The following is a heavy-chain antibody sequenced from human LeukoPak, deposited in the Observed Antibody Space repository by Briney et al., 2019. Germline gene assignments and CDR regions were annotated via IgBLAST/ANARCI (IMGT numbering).Heavy chain of an antibody. CDR3: SRIKYGGNSGYHFDY. D-gene: IGHD4-23*01. Sequence: AGGSLRLSCSASGFNFNYFAMSWIRQAPGKRLEWVSTIGDSGSGGSYADSVRGRFTISRDNSKNMVYLQMHSLRVDDSAAYYCSRIKYGGNSGYHFDYWGQGTLVTVSS. J-gene: IGHJ4*02. V-gene: IGHV3-23*01. CDR2: IGDSGSGG. CDR1: GFNFNYFA.